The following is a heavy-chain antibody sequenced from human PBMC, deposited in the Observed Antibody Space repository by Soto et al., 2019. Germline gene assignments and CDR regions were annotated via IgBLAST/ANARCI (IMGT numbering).Heavy chain of an antibody. V-gene: IGHV5-51*01. Sequence: GESLNISCTASGYSFSSYWIGWVRQIPWKGLVAVGIIYPGDSDTRYSPAFQGQVTISADKSISTAYLQWSSLKASDTAMYYCARQTLSIAARPFDYYYGMDVWGQGTTVTVSS. D-gene: IGHD6-6*01. CDR1: GYSFSSYW. CDR2: IYPGDSDT. CDR3: ARQTLSIAARPFDYYYGMDV. J-gene: IGHJ6*02.